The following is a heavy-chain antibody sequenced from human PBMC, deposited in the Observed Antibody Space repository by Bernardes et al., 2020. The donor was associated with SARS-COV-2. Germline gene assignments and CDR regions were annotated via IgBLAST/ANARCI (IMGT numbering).Heavy chain of an antibody. CDR3: ALPPTNYDRYGMDV. V-gene: IGHV1-2*02. CDR1: GYTFTGYY. D-gene: IGHD3-22*01. CDR2: INPNSGGT. J-gene: IGHJ6*02. Sequence: ASVKVSCKASGYTFTGYYIHWVRQAPGQGLEWMGWINPNSGGTNYAQKFQGRVIMTRDTSISTAYMELSRLRSNDTAVYYCALPPTNYDRYGMDVWGQGTTVTVSS.